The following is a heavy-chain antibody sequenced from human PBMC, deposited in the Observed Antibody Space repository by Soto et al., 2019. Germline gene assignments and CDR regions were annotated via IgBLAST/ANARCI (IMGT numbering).Heavy chain of an antibody. CDR1: GYTFTGYY. CDR3: ARGPADYGDYGYYFDY. V-gene: IGHV1-2*04. J-gene: IGHJ4*02. CDR2: INPNSGGT. D-gene: IGHD4-17*01. Sequence: ASVKVSCKASGYTFTGYYMHWVRQAPGQGLEWMGWINPNSGGTNYARKFQGWVTMTRDTSISTAYMELSRLRSDDTAVYYCARGPADYGDYGYYFDYWGQGTLVTVSS.